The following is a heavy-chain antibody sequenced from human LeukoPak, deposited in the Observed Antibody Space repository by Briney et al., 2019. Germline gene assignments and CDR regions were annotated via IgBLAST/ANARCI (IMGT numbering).Heavy chain of an antibody. CDR1: GYTFTGYY. CDR3: ARGYALYSGRYIDFDY. V-gene: IGHV1-2*02. Sequence: ASVKVSCKPSGYTFTGYYMNWVRHALGQGLEWMGWINPNSGGTKYAQKFQGRVTMTRDTSISTAYMELSRLRSDDTAVYYCARGYALYSGRYIDFDYWGQGTLVTVSS. D-gene: IGHD1-26*01. J-gene: IGHJ4*02. CDR2: INPNSGGT.